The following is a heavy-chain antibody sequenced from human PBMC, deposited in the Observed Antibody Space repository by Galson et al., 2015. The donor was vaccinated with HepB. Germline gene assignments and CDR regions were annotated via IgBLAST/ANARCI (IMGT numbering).Heavy chain of an antibody. CDR3: TRQGTYGGYVSVTGYYYYMDV. CDR2: IRSKANSYAT. J-gene: IGHJ6*03. D-gene: IGHD5-12*01. CDR1: GFTFSGSA. V-gene: IGHV3-73*01. Sequence: SLRLSCAASGFTFSGSAMHWVRQASGKGLEWVGRIRSKANSYATAYAASVKGRFTISRDDSKNTAYLQMNSLKTEDTAVYYCTRQGTYGGYVSVTGYYYYMDVWGKGTTVTVSS.